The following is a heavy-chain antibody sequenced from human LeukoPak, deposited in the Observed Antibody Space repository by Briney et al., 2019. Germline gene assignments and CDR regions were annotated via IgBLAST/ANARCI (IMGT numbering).Heavy chain of an antibody. Sequence: ASVKVSCKASGYTFTGYYMHWVRQAPGQGLEWMGWINPNSGGTNYAQKFQARVTMTRDTSISTAYMELSRLRSDDTAVYYCARSDPYDSSGYYYYWGQGTLVTVSS. CDR1: GYTFTGYY. CDR2: INPNSGGT. D-gene: IGHD3-22*01. CDR3: ARSDPYDSSGYYYY. V-gene: IGHV1-2*02. J-gene: IGHJ4*02.